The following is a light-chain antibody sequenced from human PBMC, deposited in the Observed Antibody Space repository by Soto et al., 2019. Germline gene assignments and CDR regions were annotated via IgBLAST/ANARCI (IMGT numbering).Light chain of an antibody. CDR2: AAF. CDR1: EEINSR. Sequence: DIQMTQSPSSVSASVGDRVTISCRASEEINSRLAWYQQKPGNAPKLLIYAAFILQSGVPSRFSGYGSGTDFTLSISSLQPEDFATYYCQQADSFPITFGQGTRLEIK. V-gene: IGKV1-12*01. J-gene: IGKJ5*01. CDR3: QQADSFPIT.